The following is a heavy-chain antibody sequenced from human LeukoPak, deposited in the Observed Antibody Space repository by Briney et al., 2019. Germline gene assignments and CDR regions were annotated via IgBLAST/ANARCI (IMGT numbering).Heavy chain of an antibody. J-gene: IGHJ3*02. V-gene: IGHV4-4*07. CDR2: IYISGST. CDR3: ARDTPSVPRAFDI. CDR1: GGSISSNY. D-gene: IGHD2-2*01. Sequence: SETLSLTCTVSGGSISSNYWSWIRQSAGKGLEWIGRIYISGSTNYNPSLKSRVTMSVEMSKNQFSLKMSSVTAADTAVYYCARDTPSVPRAFDIWGQGTVVTVSS.